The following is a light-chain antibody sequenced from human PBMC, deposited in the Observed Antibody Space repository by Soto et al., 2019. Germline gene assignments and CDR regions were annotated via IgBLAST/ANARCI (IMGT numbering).Light chain of an antibody. CDR1: QSINNW. V-gene: IGKV1-5*03. CDR2: KAS. J-gene: IGKJ1*01. CDR3: QQYNDYSAT. Sequence: DIQMTQSPSTLSASVGDRVTITCRASQSINNWLAWYQQKPGKAPKLLIYKASTLESGVPSRFSGSESGTEFTLTINGLQPDDFATYYCQQYNDYSATFGQGTKVEIK.